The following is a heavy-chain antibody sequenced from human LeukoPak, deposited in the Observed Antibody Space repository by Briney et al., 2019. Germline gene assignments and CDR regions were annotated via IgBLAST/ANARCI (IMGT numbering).Heavy chain of an antibody. V-gene: IGHV3-74*01. CDR3: ATDTYYVPDS. D-gene: IGHD3-10*01. CDR1: GFTLNTYW. CDR2: INGDGSTT. J-gene: IGHJ5*01. Sequence: GGSLRLSCAASGFTLNTYWMNWVRQAPGKGLVWVSRINGDGSTTIYADSVKGRFTISRDNAKNTLYLHMNSLRAEDTAVYYCATDTYYVPDSWGQGTLVTVSS.